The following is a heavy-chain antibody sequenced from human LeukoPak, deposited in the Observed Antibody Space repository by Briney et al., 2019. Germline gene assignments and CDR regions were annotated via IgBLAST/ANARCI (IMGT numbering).Heavy chain of an antibody. V-gene: IGHV1-2*02. Sequence: VASVKVSCKASGYTFTGYYMHWVRQAPGQGLEWMGWINPNSGGANYAQKFQGRVTMTRDTSISTAYMELSRLRSDDTAVYYCARDSGSYLQSGYWGQGTLVTVSS. D-gene: IGHD1-26*01. CDR3: ARDSGSYLQSGY. CDR1: GYTFTGYY. CDR2: INPNSGGA. J-gene: IGHJ4*02.